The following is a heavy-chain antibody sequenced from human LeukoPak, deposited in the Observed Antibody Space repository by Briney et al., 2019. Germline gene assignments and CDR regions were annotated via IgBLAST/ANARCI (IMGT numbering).Heavy chain of an antibody. J-gene: IGHJ4*02. CDR3: ARVRVYALDS. CDR2: LMQDDSEK. Sequence: GGSLRLSCAASGFTLSGYWMSWVRQAPGKGLEWVANLMQDDSEKYYVESVKGRFTISRDNAKNTLYLQMNSLTDEDTAVYYCARVRVYALDSWGQGTLVTVSS. CDR1: GFTLSGYW. V-gene: IGHV3-7*01. D-gene: IGHD2-8*01.